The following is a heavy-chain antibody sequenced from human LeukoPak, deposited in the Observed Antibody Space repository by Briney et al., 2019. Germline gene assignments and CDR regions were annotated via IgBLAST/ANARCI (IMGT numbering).Heavy chain of an antibody. CDR1: GYTFTSYD. D-gene: IGHD3-22*01. CDR2: IIPIFGTA. V-gene: IGHV1-69*13. J-gene: IGHJ5*02. CDR3: ARAVGGGYYDSSGYYYPIGWFDP. Sequence: SVKVSCKASGYTFTSYDINWVRQAPGQGLEWMGGIIPIFGTANYAQKFQGRVTITADESTSTAYMELSSLRSEDTAVYYCARAVGGGYYDSSGYYYPIGWFDPWGQGTLVTVSS.